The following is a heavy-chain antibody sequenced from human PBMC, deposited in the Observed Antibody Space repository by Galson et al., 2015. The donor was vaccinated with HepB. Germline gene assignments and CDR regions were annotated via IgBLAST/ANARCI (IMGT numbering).Heavy chain of an antibody. D-gene: IGHD2-2*01. J-gene: IGHJ6*02. Sequence: SVKVSCKASGGTFSSYTISWVRQAPGQGLEWMGRIIPILGIANYAQKFQGRVTITADKSTSTAYMELSSLRSEDTAVYYCARAGDIVVVPAAYRYGTDVWGQGTTVTVSS. CDR3: ARAGDIVVVPAAYRYGTDV. CDR1: GGTFSSYT. V-gene: IGHV1-69*02. CDR2: IIPILGIA.